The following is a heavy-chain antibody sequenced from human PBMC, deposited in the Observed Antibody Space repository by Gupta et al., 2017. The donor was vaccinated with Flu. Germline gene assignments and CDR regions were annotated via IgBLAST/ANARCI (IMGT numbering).Heavy chain of an antibody. V-gene: IGHV3-23*01. CDR3: ARLSYEYVWGSYPDY. CDR1: GLTFSSYA. CDR2: MRGSGGST. Sequence: GLTFSSYAMTWVGQAPGNGLEWVSGMRGSGGSTFYADSVKGRFTISRENSKNTLYLHMSSLRAEDTAVYFCARLSYEYVWGSYPDYWGQGTLVTVSS. J-gene: IGHJ4*02. D-gene: IGHD3-16*02.